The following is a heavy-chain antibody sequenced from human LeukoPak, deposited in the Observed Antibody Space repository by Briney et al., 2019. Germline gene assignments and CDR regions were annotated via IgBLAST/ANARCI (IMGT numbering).Heavy chain of an antibody. V-gene: IGHV3-48*03. Sequence: GGSLRLSCAASGFTFSSYEVNWVRQAPGKGLEWVSYISSSGSTIYYADSVKGRFTISRDNAKNSLYLQMNSLRAEDTAVYYCARDGSGSYYNLPFDYWGQGTLVTVSS. D-gene: IGHD3-10*01. J-gene: IGHJ4*02. CDR1: GFTFSSYE. CDR2: ISSSGSTI. CDR3: ARDGSGSYYNLPFDY.